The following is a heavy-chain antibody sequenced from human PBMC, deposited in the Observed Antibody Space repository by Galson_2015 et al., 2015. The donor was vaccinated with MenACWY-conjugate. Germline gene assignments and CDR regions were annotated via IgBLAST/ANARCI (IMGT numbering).Heavy chain of an antibody. CDR2: IYFSGST. CDR3: ARDQWGKWFDP. Sequence: LSLTCTVSGGSIESRTFYWGWIRPPPGKGLEWIGSIYFSGSTYYNSSLKSRVTISVDTSKNQFSLKVNSLTAADTAMYFCARDQWGKWFDPWGQGTQVTVSS. J-gene: IGHJ5*02. V-gene: IGHV4-39*07. CDR1: GGSIESRTFY. D-gene: IGHD1-26*01.